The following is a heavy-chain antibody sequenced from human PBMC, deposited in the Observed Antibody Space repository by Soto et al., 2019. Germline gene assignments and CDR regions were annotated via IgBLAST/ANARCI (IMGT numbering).Heavy chain of an antibody. J-gene: IGHJ6*02. CDR1: GGSISSGDYY. CDR3: ARDKGEAGSYYYYGMDV. Sequence: QVQLQESGPGLLKPSQTLSLTCTVSGGSISSGDYYWSWIRQPPGKCLEWIGYIYYSGSTYYNPFLKGRVTRSVDTSKNQFSLELSSVTAADTAVYYCARDKGEAGSYYYYGMDVWGQGTTVTVSS. CDR2: IYYSGST. D-gene: IGHD3-16*01. V-gene: IGHV4-30-4*01.